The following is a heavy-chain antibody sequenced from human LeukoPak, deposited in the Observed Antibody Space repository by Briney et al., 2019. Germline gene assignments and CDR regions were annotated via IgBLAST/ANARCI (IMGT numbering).Heavy chain of an antibody. CDR2: INPNSGGT. Sequence: GASVKVSCKASGGTFSNYAISWVRQAPGQGLEWMGWINPNSGGTNYAQKFQGRVTMTRDTSISTAYMELSRLRSDDTAVYYCARGYYDSSGYPPGVNWGQGTLVTVSS. CDR1: GGTFSNYA. J-gene: IGHJ4*02. D-gene: IGHD3-22*01. V-gene: IGHV1-2*02. CDR3: ARGYYDSSGYPPGVN.